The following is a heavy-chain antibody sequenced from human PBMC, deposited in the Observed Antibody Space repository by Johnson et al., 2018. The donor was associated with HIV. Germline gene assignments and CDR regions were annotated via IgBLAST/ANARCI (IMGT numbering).Heavy chain of an antibody. CDR3: AKGQSSGYPKDAFDI. D-gene: IGHD3-22*01. Sequence: QVQLVESGGGVVQPGGSLRLSCAASGFTFSNYGMHWVRQAPGTGLEWVAFLRYDGDITYYIDSVQGRFTISRDNSKNTLYLQMNSLRTEDTAMYYCAKGQSSGYPKDAFDIWGRGTIVIVSS. V-gene: IGHV3-30*02. CDR1: GFTFSNYG. J-gene: IGHJ3*02. CDR2: LRYDGDIT.